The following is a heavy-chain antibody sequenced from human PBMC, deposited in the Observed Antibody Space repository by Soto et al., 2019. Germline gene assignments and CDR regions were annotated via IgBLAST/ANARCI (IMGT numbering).Heavy chain of an antibody. V-gene: IGHV3-48*01. J-gene: IGHJ6*03. CDR3: ATDKRNSSDDYFYYMDV. CDR2: ISNSRTTI. D-gene: IGHD6-6*01. Sequence: GGSLRLSCAASGFAFSIYSMNWVRQAPGKGLEWISYISNSRTTIYYADSVKGRFTISRDNAKNSLYLQMSSLRAEDTAVYYCATDKRNSSDDYFYYMDVWGKGTTVTVSS. CDR1: GFAFSIYS.